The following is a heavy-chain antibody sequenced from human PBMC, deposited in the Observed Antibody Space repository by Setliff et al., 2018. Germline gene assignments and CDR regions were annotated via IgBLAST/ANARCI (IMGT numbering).Heavy chain of an antibody. CDR2: IWYDGNNK. CDR3: ASSCSGTSCYAGLDY. J-gene: IGHJ4*02. D-gene: IGHD2-15*01. CDR1: GFTFSTYR. V-gene: IGHV3-33*08. Sequence: PGGSLRLSCAASGFTFSTYRMHWVRQAPGKGLEWVAVIWYDGNNKYYADSVKGRFTISRDNSKNTLYLQMNSLRAEDTAVYYCASSCSGTSCYAGLDYWGQGTLGTV.